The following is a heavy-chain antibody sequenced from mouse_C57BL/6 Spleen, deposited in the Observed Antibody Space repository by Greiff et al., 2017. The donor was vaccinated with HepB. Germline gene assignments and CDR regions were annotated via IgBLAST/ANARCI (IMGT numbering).Heavy chain of an antibody. D-gene: IGHD2-3*01. Sequence: VQLVESGAELVRPGTSVKVSCKASGYAFTNYLIEWVKQRPGQGLEWIGVINPGSGGTNYNEKFKGKATLTADKSSSTAYMQLSSLTSEDSAVYFCARWGLLPYYAMDYWGQGTSVTVSS. J-gene: IGHJ4*01. V-gene: IGHV1-54*01. CDR1: GYAFTNYL. CDR3: ARWGLLPYYAMDY. CDR2: INPGSGGT.